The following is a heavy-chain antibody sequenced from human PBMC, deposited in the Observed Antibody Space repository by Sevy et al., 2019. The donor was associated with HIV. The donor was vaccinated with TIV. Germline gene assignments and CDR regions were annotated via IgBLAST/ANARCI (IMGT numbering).Heavy chain of an antibody. CDR1: GGSISSYY. J-gene: IGHJ4*02. Sequence: SETLSLTCTVSGGSISSYYWSWIRQPPGKGLEWIGYIYYSGSTNYNPSLKSRVTISVDTSKNQFSLKLSSVTAADTAVYYCARAHEGNFDYWGQRTLVTVSS. CDR2: IYYSGST. V-gene: IGHV4-59*01. D-gene: IGHD3-10*01. CDR3: ARAHEGNFDY.